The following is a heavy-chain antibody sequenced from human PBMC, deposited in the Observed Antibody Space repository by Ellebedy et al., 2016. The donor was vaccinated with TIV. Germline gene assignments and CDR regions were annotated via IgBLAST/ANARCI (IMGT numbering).Heavy chain of an antibody. J-gene: IGHJ4*02. CDR2: INPNSGGT. CDR3: AREVGYQTTGYSSSWGALDY. CDR1: GYTFTGYY. Sequence: ASVKVSCXASGYTFTGYYMHWVRQAPGQGLEWMGWINPNSGGTNYAQKFQGRVTMTRDTSISTAYMELSRLRSDDTAVYYCAREVGYQTTGYSSSWGALDYWGQGTLVTVSS. D-gene: IGHD6-13*01. V-gene: IGHV1-2*02.